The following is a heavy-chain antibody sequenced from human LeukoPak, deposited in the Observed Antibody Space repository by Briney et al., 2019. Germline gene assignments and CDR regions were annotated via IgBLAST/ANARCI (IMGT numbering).Heavy chain of an antibody. Sequence: ASVKVSCKASGYTFTGYYMHWVRQAPGQGLEWMGWINPDNGGTNYAQKFQGRVTMTRDMSISTACMELSRLRSDDTAVYYCARDSSGGYPDYWGQGTLVAVSA. CDR2: INPDNGGT. D-gene: IGHD1-26*01. CDR1: GYTFTGYY. V-gene: IGHV1-2*02. J-gene: IGHJ4*02. CDR3: ARDSSGGYPDY.